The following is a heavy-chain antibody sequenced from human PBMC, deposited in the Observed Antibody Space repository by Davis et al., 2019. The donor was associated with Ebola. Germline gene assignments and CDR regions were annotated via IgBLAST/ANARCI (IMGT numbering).Heavy chain of an antibody. D-gene: IGHD5-12*01. J-gene: IGHJ5*02. Sequence: PSETLSPTCAISGDSVSGSSSGACNWIRPSPSRGLEWLGRTYYTSTWYNDFAVTVKSRITINPATSKNYFPLQLNSLNPEDTAVYYCASGWLRGGGVDPGGQGTPVTVSS. CDR2: TYYTSTWYN. CDR1: GDSVSGSSSGA. CDR3: ASGWLRGGGVDP. V-gene: IGHV6-1*01.